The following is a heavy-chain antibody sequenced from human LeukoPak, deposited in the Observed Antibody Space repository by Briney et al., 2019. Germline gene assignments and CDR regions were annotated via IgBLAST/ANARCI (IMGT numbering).Heavy chain of an antibody. J-gene: IGHJ6*03. CDR2: IYYSGST. D-gene: IGHD2-15*01. V-gene: IGHV4-38-2*02. Sequence: PSETLSLTCTVSGYSISSGYYWGWIRQPPGKGLEWIGSIYYSGSTYSNPSLRSRVTISVDTSKNQFSLKLSSVTAADTAVYYCASFYCSGGSCYQYYYYYYMDVWGKGTTVTISS. CDR3: ASFYCSGGSCYQYYYYYYMDV. CDR1: GYSISSGYY.